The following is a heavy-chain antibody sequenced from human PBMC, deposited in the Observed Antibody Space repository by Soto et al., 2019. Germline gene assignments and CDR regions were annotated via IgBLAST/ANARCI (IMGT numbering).Heavy chain of an antibody. CDR1: GGTFSSYA. V-gene: IGHV1-69*13. J-gene: IGHJ4*02. CDR3: AREWTTVTAFDY. Sequence: GASVKVSCKASGGTFSSYAISWVRQAPGQGLEWMGGIIPIFGTANYAQKFQGRVTITADESTSTAYMELSSLRSEDTAVYYCAREWTTVTAFDYWGQGTLVTVSS. CDR2: IIPIFGTA. D-gene: IGHD4-17*01.